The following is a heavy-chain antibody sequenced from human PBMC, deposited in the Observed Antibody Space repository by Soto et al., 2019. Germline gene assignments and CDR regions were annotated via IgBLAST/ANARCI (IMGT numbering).Heavy chain of an antibody. CDR1: GFTFSSYA. CDR2: ISGSGGST. Sequence: GGSLRLSCAASGFTFSSYAMSWVRQAPGKGLEWVSAISGSGGSTYYADSVKGRFTISRDNSKNTLYLQMNSLRAEDTAVYYCAKVSLVVVVAATGWFDPWGQGTLVTVSS. CDR3: AKVSLVVVVAATGWFDP. V-gene: IGHV3-23*01. J-gene: IGHJ5*02. D-gene: IGHD2-15*01.